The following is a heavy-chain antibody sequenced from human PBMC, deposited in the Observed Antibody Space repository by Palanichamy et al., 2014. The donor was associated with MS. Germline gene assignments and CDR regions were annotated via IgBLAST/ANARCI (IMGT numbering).Heavy chain of an antibody. CDR2: IKQDGSEE. Sequence: EVQLVESGGGLVQPGGSLRLSCAASGFTFSSYWMSWVRQAPGKGLEWVANIKQDGSEEYYVDSVKGRFTISRDNAKNSLYLQMNSLRAEDTAVYYCAREFRLLVGPSAFDIWGQGTMVTVSS. D-gene: IGHD1-26*01. CDR1: GFTFSSYW. J-gene: IGHJ3*02. CDR3: AREFRLLVGPSAFDI. V-gene: IGHV3-7*01.